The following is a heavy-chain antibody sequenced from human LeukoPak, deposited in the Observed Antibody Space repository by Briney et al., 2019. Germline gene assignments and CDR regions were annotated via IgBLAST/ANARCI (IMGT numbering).Heavy chain of an antibody. Sequence: PSETLSLTCAVYGGSFSSYYWGWIRQPPGKRLEWIGLINHSGSTNYNPSLKSRVTRSVDTSKDQFSLKLSSVTAADTAVYYCSSLYYSDSCGYNRFDPWGKGTLVSVSS. CDR3: SSLYYSDSCGYNRFDP. J-gene: IGHJ5*02. V-gene: IGHV4-34*01. D-gene: IGHD3-22*01. CDR1: GGSFSSYY. CDR2: INHSGST.